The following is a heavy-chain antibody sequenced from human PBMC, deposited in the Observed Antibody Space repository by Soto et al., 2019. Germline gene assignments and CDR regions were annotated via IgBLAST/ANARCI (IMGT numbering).Heavy chain of an antibody. CDR3: ARSSQSTVTNFDY. CDR2: IYYSGST. CDR1: GGSISSGGYY. J-gene: IGHJ4*02. D-gene: IGHD4-17*01. V-gene: IGHV4-31*03. Sequence: PSEPLSLTCTVSGGSISSGGYYWSWNRQHPGKGLEWIGYIYYSGSTYYNPSLKSRVTISVDTSKNQFSLKLSSVTAADTAVYYCARSSQSTVTNFDYWGQGTLVTVYS.